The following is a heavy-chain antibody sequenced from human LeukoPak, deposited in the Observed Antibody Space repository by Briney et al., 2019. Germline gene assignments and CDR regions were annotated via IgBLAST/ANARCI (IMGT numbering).Heavy chain of an antibody. J-gene: IGHJ6*03. CDR3: ARDRPQQWLVRGQRGYYYYMDV. V-gene: IGHV3-7*01. CDR1: GYSFTNYW. Sequence: GESLKISCKGSGYSFTNYWIGWVRQAPGMGLEWVANIKQDGSEKYYVDSVKGRFTISRDIAKNSLYLQMNSLRAEDTAVYYCARDRPQQWLVRGQRGYYYYMDVWGKGTTVTISS. CDR2: IKQDGSEK. D-gene: IGHD6-19*01.